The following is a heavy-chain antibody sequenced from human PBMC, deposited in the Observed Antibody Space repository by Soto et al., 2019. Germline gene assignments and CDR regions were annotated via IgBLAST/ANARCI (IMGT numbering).Heavy chain of an antibody. V-gene: IGHV4-59*01. D-gene: IGHD3-3*01. J-gene: IGHJ3*02. Sequence: SETLCLTCTVAGGSISSYYWSWIRQQPGKGLEWIGYIYYSGSTNYNPSLKSRVTISVDTSKNQFSLKLSSVTAADTAVYYCARVHHDFWSGYPTGAFDIWGQGTMVTVSS. CDR2: IYYSGST. CDR1: GGSISSYY. CDR3: ARVHHDFWSGYPTGAFDI.